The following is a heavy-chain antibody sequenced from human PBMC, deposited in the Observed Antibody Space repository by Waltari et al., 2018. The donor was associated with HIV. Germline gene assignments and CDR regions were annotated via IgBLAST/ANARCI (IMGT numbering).Heavy chain of an antibody. D-gene: IGHD3-22*01. Sequence: EVQLVESGGGLVKPGGSLRLSCATSGSTFSSYSMNWVHQAPGKGLEWVSSISGSPSYIYYADSVKGRFTISRDNAKNSLYLQMNSLRAEDTAVYYCARDPGGNYDSFAFDIWGQGTMVTVSS. CDR2: ISGSPSYI. CDR3: ARDPGGNYDSFAFDI. V-gene: IGHV3-21*01. CDR1: GSTFSSYS. J-gene: IGHJ3*02.